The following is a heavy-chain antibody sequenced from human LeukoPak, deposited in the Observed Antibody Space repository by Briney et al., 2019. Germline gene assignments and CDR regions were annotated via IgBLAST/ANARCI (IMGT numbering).Heavy chain of an antibody. Sequence: GGSLRLSCAASGFTFINHNMGWVRQSPEKGLEWVSYISSSGSTIYYADSVKGRFTISRDNAKNSLYLQMNSLRAEDTAVYYCAELGITMIGGVWGKGTTVTISS. J-gene: IGHJ6*04. V-gene: IGHV3-48*04. D-gene: IGHD3-10*02. CDR3: AELGITMIGGV. CDR2: ISSSGSTI. CDR1: GFTFINHN.